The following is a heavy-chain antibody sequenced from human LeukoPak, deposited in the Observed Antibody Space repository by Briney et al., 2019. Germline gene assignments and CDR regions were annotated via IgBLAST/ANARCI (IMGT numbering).Heavy chain of an antibody. CDR1: GGSISSYY. CDR2: IYTSGST. J-gene: IGHJ6*02. Sequence: PSETLSLTCTVSGGSISSYYWSWIRQPAGKGLEWIGRIYTSGSTNYNPSLKSRVTISVDTSKNQFSLKLSSVTAADTAVYYCARDRGYGVYYYGMDVWGQGTTVTVSS. CDR3: ARDRGYGVYYYGMDV. V-gene: IGHV4-4*07. D-gene: IGHD5-12*01.